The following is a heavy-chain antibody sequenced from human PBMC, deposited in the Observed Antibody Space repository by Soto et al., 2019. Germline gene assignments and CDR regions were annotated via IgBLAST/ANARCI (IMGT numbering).Heavy chain of an antibody. Sequence: GSLRLSCATSGFTFSNYRMNWVRQAPGKGLEWVASISGSGKDTFYRDSVKGRFTISRDNAESSLVLQMNSLTVDDTAVYHCARVHLVRTSSYYCGMDVWGPGTTVTVSS. V-gene: IGHV3-21*06. CDR1: GFTFSNYR. D-gene: IGHD6-6*01. CDR3: ARVHLVRTSSYYCGMDV. CDR2: ISGSGKDT. J-gene: IGHJ6*02.